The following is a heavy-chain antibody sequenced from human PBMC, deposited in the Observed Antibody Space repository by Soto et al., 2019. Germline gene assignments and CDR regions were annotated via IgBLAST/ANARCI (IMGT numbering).Heavy chain of an antibody. V-gene: IGHV3-23*01. CDR3: ASSRGDMVRGLITAFDY. D-gene: IGHD3-10*01. CDR2: IGGSGGET. Sequence: GGSLRLSCAASGFTFSSFAMNWVRQAPGKGLEWVSTIGGSGGETYYADSVRDRFTISRDNYKNTLYLQMDGLRAEDTAVYYCASSRGDMVRGLITAFDYWGQGTLVTVSS. J-gene: IGHJ4*02. CDR1: GFTFSSFA.